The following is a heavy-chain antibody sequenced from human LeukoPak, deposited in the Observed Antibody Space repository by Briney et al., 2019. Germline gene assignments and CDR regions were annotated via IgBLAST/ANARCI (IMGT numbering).Heavy chain of an antibody. CDR3: AKEGMGSEATTADGAFDI. D-gene: IGHD1-26*01. CDR2: LYDTGIT. J-gene: IGHJ3*02. V-gene: IGHV4-4*08. Sequence: SETLSLTCTVSGGSISVYHWSWIRQPPGKGLEWIGYLYDTGITNYSPSLKSRVTISVDTSNNQISLKLTSVTAADTATYFCAKEGMGSEATTADGAFDIWGQGTTVTVSS. CDR1: GGSISVYH.